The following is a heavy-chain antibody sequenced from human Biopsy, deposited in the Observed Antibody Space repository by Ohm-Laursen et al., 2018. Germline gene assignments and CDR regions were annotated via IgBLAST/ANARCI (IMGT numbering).Heavy chain of an antibody. D-gene: IGHD3-3*01. CDR2: TSPGGRA. J-gene: IGHJ4*02. CDR3: ARERQFRFLEGAFDY. V-gene: IGHV4-59*01. CDR1: GGSISDDY. Sequence: TLSLTCTVSGGSISDDYWNWIRQPPGKGLQVIGYTSPGGRAKYNPSLKSRLTISLDTSKNQLSLRLSSVTAADSAIYYCARERQFRFLEGAFDYWGQGILVTVSS.